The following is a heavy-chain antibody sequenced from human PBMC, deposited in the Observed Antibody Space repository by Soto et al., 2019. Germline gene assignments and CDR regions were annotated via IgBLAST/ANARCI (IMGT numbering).Heavy chain of an antibody. D-gene: IGHD3-22*01. CDR2: ISYDGSNK. Sequence: QVQLVESGGGVVQPGRSLRLSCAASGFTFSSYAMHWVRQAPGKGLEWVAVISYDGSNKYYAGSVKGRFTISRDNSKNTLYLQMNSLRAEDTAVYYCARDHYDSSGYLYYYYYGMDVWGQGTTVTVSS. V-gene: IGHV3-30-3*01. CDR1: GFTFSSYA. CDR3: ARDHYDSSGYLYYYYYGMDV. J-gene: IGHJ6*02.